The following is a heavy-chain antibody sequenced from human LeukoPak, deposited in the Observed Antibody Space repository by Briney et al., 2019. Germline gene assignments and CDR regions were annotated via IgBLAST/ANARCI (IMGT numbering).Heavy chain of an antibody. CDR3: STDDWG. J-gene: IGHJ4*02. Sequence: PGGSLRLSCAASGFTFSDAWMRWVRQAPGKGLEWVGRIKSKTDGGTTDYAAPVKGRLTISREESTNTLYLQMNSLKIEDTGVYYCSTDDWGWGQGTLVTVSS. D-gene: IGHD3-9*01. CDR1: GFTFSDAW. CDR2: IKSKTDGGTT. V-gene: IGHV3-15*01.